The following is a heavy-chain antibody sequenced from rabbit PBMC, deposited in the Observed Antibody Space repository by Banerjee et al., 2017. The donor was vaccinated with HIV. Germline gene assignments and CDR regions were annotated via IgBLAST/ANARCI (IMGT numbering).Heavy chain of an antibody. CDR1: GFSFSNKAV. Sequence: QERLVESGGGLVKPEGSLKLSCTASGFSFSNKAVMCWVRQAPGKGLDWIACINAITGKAVYANWAKGRSTFSKTSSTTVTLQMTSLTAADTATYFCARDSASSFSSYGMDLWGQGTLVTV. CDR3: ARDSASSFSSYGMDL. D-gene: IGHD8-1*01. CDR2: INAITGKA. J-gene: IGHJ6*01. V-gene: IGHV1S45*01.